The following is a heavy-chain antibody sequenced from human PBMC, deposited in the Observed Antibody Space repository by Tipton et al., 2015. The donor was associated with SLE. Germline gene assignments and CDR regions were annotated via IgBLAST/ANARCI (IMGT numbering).Heavy chain of an antibody. CDR1: GGSISSHY. Sequence: TLSLTCTVSGGSISSHYWSWIRQPPGKGLEWIGSIYYSGSTYYNPSLKSRVTISVDTSKNQFSLKLSSVTAADTAVYYCARGRNGIPDYWGQGTLVTVSS. V-gene: IGHV4-39*07. D-gene: IGHD1-1*01. CDR2: IYYSGST. J-gene: IGHJ4*02. CDR3: ARGRNGIPDY.